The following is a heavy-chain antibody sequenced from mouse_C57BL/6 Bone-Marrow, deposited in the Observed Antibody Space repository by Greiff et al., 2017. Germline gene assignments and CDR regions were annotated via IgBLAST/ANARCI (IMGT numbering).Heavy chain of an antibody. V-gene: IGHV1-15*01. CDR3: TIYYYGDFAY. CDR2: IVPETGGT. D-gene: IGHD1-1*01. Sequence: QVQLQQSGAELVRPGASVTLSCKASGYTFTDYEMHWVKQTPVHGLEWIGAIVPETGGTAYNQKFKGQAILTADKSSSTAYMELRSLTSEDSAVYYCTIYYYGDFAYWGQGTLVTVSA. J-gene: IGHJ3*01. CDR1: GYTFTDYE.